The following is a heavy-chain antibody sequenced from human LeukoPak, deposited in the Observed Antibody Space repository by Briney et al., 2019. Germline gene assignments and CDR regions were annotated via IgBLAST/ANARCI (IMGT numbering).Heavy chain of an antibody. V-gene: IGHV4-59*12. Sequence: SETLSLTCSVSGGSMSYYYWSWIRQPPGKRLEWIGYIYYSGSANYNPSLKSRVTISVDTSKNQFSLKLSSVTAADTAVYYCARAAPSAAGPNQFDYWGQGTLVTVSS. J-gene: IGHJ4*02. CDR2: IYYSGSA. CDR3: ARAAPSAAGPNQFDY. CDR1: GGSMSYYY. D-gene: IGHD6-13*01.